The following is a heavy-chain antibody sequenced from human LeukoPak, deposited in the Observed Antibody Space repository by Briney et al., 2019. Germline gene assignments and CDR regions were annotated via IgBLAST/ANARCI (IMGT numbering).Heavy chain of an antibody. V-gene: IGHV3-9*01. CDR2: ISWNSGSI. Sequence: GGSLRLSCAASGFTFDDYAMHWVRQAPGKGLEWVSGISWNSGSIGYADSVKGRFTISRDNAKNSLYLEMNSLRAEDTALYYCAKDRGGWNYGFDYWGQGTLVTVSS. D-gene: IGHD1-7*01. J-gene: IGHJ4*02. CDR1: GFTFDDYA. CDR3: AKDRGGWNYGFDY.